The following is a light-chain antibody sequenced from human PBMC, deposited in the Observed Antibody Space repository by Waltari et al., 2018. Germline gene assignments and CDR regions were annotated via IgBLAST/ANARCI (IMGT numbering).Light chain of an antibody. CDR3: MQGTHWPYT. CDR2: KVS. CDR1: QSLVHRGGNTY. J-gene: IGKJ5*01. V-gene: IGKV2-30*02. Sequence: DAVLTQSPLSLPATLGQPASISCKSSQSLVHRGGNTYLNWFQQRPGQSPRRLIYKVSTRDSGVPDRFSGSGSGTDFTLKINRVEAEDFGVYYCMQGTHWPYTFGQGTRLEIK.